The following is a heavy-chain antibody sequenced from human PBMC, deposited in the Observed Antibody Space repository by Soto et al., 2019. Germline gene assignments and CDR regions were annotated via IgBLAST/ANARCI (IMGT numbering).Heavy chain of an antibody. V-gene: IGHV2-5*02. D-gene: IGHD3-22*01. CDR2: IYWDDDK. CDR3: SHGRDDYDNSAYHSYNWFAP. J-gene: IGHJ5*02. CDR1: GFSLSTTGVG. Sequence: QITLKESGPTLVKPTQTLTLTCTFSGFSLSTTGVGVGWIRQPPGKALEWLALIYWDDDKHYSPSLKSRLTITKNTSKNQVVLTMTNMDPVDTATYYCSHGRDDYDNSAYHSYNWFAPWGQRTLVTVSS.